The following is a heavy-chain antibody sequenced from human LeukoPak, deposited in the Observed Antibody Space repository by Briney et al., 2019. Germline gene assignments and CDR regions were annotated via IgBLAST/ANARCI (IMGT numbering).Heavy chain of an antibody. Sequence: ASVKVSCKASGGTFSSYAISWVRQAPGQGLEWMGRIIPILGIANYAQKFQGRVTITADKSTSTAYMELSSLRSEDTAVYYCARDRADYYDSSGYFDYWGQGTLVTVSS. J-gene: IGHJ4*02. CDR1: GGTFSSYA. CDR3: ARDRADYYDSSGYFDY. CDR2: IIPILGIA. V-gene: IGHV1-69*04. D-gene: IGHD3-22*01.